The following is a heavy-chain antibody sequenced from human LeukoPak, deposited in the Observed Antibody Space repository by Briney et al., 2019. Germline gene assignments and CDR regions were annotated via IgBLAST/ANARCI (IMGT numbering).Heavy chain of an antibody. CDR1: GGTFSSYA. CDR3: AATQQYCSSTSCFFDY. CDR2: IIPIFGTA. D-gene: IGHD2-2*01. V-gene: IGHV1-69*06. J-gene: IGHJ4*02. Sequence: GASVKVSCKASGGTFSSYAISWVRQAPGQGLEWMGGIIPIFGTANYAQKFHGRVTITVDKSTSTAYMELSSLRSEDTAVYYCAATQQYCSSTSCFFDYWGQGTLVTVSS.